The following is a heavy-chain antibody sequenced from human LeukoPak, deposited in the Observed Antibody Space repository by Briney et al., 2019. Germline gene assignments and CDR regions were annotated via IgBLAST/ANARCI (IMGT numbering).Heavy chain of an antibody. V-gene: IGHV4-39*07. D-gene: IGHD2-15*01. J-gene: IGHJ6*03. CDR3: ARDGWHRGYYYMDV. CDR1: GGSISSSSYY. CDR2: IYYSGST. Sequence: PSETLSLTCTVSGGSISSSSYYWGWIRQPPGKGLEWIGSIYYSGSTYYNPSLKSRVTVSVDMSKNQLSLKLSSVTAADTAVYYCARDGWHRGYYYMDVWGKGTTVTVSS.